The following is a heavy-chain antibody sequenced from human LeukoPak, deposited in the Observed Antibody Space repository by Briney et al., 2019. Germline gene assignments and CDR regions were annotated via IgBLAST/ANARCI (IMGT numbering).Heavy chain of an antibody. D-gene: IGHD1-26*01. CDR1: GYTLTYCC. CDR3: ARDRGSAASGAFFDP. CDR2: INVNNGNT. J-gene: IGHJ2*01. V-gene: IGHV1-18*01. Sequence: ASVKVSCKSSGYTLTYCCITWVRQAPGHGLEWMGWINVNNGNTDHAQKFQGRVTLTTDTSTATAYMELTSLRSDDTAVYYCARDRGSAASGAFFDPWGRGSLVIVSS.